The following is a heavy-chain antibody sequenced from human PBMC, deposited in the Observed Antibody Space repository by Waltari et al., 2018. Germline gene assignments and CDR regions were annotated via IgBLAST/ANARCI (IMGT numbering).Heavy chain of an antibody. CDR3: ARGRGYCTNGVCSTPSRYFQH. D-gene: IGHD2-8*01. V-gene: IGHV4-34*01. Sequence: QVQLQQWGAGLLKPSETLSLTCAVYGGSFSGYYWSWLRQPPGKGLGWIGEINHSGSTNYNPSLKSRVTISVDTSKNQFSLKLSSVTAADTAVYYCARGRGYCTNGVCSTPSRYFQHWGQGTLVTVSS. CDR2: INHSGST. J-gene: IGHJ1*01. CDR1: GGSFSGYY.